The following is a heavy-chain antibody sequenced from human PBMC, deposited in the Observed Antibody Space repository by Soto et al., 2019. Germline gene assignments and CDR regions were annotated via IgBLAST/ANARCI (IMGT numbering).Heavy chain of an antibody. J-gene: IGHJ3*02. CDR1: GGSISSGGYY. V-gene: IGHV4-31*03. Sequence: SETLSLTCSVSGGSISSGGYYWSWIRQHPGKGLEWIGYIYYSGSTYYNPSLKSRVTISVDTSKNQFSLKLSSVTTADTDVYYCARVWGGAFDIWGQGTMVTVSS. CDR2: IYYSGST. CDR3: ARVWGGAFDI. D-gene: IGHD3-10*01.